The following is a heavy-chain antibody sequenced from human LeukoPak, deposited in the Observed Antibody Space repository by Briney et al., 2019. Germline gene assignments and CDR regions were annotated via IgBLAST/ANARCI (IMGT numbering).Heavy chain of an antibody. V-gene: IGHV1-46*01. Sequence: ASVKVSCKASGYTFTSYYMHWVRQAPGQGLEWMGIINPSGGSTSYAQKFQGRVTMTRDTSTSTVYMELSSLRSEDTAVYYCARGGYSYGYNYYYYMDVWGKGTTVTVSS. J-gene: IGHJ6*03. CDR2: INPSGGST. D-gene: IGHD5-18*01. CDR1: GYTFTSYY. CDR3: ARGGYSYGYNYYYYMDV.